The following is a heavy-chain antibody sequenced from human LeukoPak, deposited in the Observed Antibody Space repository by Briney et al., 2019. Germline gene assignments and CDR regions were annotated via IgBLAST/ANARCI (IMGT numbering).Heavy chain of an antibody. CDR3: ARSPGIAAADY. V-gene: IGHV4-38-2*02. Sequence: SETLSLTCTVSGYSISSGYFWGWIRQPPGKGLEWIGTIYNSGSTYYNASLESRVTISVDTSKNQFSLKLSSVTAADTAVYYCARSPGIAAADYWGQGTLVTVSS. CDR2: IYNSGST. D-gene: IGHD6-13*01. J-gene: IGHJ4*02. CDR1: GYSISSGYF.